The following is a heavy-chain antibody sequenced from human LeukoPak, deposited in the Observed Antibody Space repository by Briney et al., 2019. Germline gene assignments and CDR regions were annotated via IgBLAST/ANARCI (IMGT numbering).Heavy chain of an antibody. CDR1: TDSTNIYY. V-gene: IGHV4-59*01. D-gene: IGHD1-7*01. Sequence: SETLSLTCSVSTDSTNIYYWTWIRQSPGKGLEGIGHIYQSGSTDYNPSFKSRVTISIDMSKKEFSLKLTSVTVADTAMYYCVRLRWELLAPYFDPWGQGAFVIVSS. CDR3: VRLRWELLAPYFDP. J-gene: IGHJ5*02. CDR2: IYQSGST.